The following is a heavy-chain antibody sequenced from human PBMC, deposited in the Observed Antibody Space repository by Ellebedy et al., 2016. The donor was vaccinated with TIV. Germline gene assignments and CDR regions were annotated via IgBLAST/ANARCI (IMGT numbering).Heavy chain of an antibody. Sequence: ASVKVSCXASGYTFSRYTMHWVRQAPGQRLEWMGWIDAGYGNTRYSQKFQDRATMTRDTSAKTAYMELTSLRSEDTAVYYCAREGDYYFDYWGQGTLVTVSS. J-gene: IGHJ4*02. V-gene: IGHV1-3*01. D-gene: IGHD2-21*01. CDR3: AREGDYYFDY. CDR1: GYTFSRYT. CDR2: IDAGYGNT.